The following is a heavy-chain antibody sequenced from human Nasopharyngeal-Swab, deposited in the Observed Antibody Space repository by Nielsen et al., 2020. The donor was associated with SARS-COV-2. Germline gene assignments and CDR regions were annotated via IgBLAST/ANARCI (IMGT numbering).Heavy chain of an antibody. J-gene: IGHJ4*02. CDR1: AFTFSHYA. V-gene: IGHV3-23*01. CDR3: AKPHLRYYDWLLFDY. Sequence: GGSLRLSCAGSAFTFSHYAMSWVRQAPGKGLEWVSAISGSADNTYYADSVKGRFTIPRDNPKNTRYLQMNSLGAEDTAVYYCAKPHLRYYDWLLFDYWGQGTLVTVSS. CDR2: ISGSADNT. D-gene: IGHD3-9*01.